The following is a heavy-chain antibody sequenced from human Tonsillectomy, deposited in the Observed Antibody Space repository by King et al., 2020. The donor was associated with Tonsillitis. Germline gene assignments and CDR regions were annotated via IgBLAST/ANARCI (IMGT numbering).Heavy chain of an antibody. CDR1: GGTFSSYT. D-gene: IGHD1-1*01. CDR3: ARMREVERQPPYGMDV. CDR2: IIPILGIR. J-gene: IGHJ6*02. Sequence: QLVQSGAEVKTPGSSVKVSCKASGGTFSSYTISWVRQAPGQGPEWMGRIIPILGIRNYAQKFQGRVTITADKSTSTAYMELSSLRSEDTAVYYCARMREVERQPPYGMDVWGQGTTVTVSS. V-gene: IGHV1-69*02.